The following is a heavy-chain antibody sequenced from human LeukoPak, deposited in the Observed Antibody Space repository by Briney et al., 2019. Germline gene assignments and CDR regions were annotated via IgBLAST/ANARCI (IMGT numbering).Heavy chain of an antibody. V-gene: IGHV3-23*01. CDR1: GFTLSSYA. CDR2: ISGSGGST. Sequence: GGSLRLSCAASGFTLSSYAMSWVRPPPGKGLEWVSAISGSGGSTYYADSVKGRFTISRDNSKNTLYLQMNSLRAEDTAVYYCAKAHIAAAGTDFDYWGQGTLVTVSS. D-gene: IGHD6-13*01. J-gene: IGHJ4*02. CDR3: AKAHIAAAGTDFDY.